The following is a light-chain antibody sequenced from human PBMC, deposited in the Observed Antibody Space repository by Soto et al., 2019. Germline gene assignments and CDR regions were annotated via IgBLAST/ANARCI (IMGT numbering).Light chain of an antibody. J-gene: IGLJ3*02. CDR1: NSNIGTYT. V-gene: IGLV1-44*01. Sequence: QSVLTQPPSASGTPGQRVIISCSGSNSNIGTYTVNWYQQLPGTAPKLLIYTDYQPPSGVPDRSSGSNSGTSASLAISGLQSEDAADYYCASWDDSLSGGVFGGGTKLTVL. CDR3: ASWDDSLSGGV. CDR2: TDY.